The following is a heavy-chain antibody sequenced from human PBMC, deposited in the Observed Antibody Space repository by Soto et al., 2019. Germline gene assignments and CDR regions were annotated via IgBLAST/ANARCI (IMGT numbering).Heavy chain of an antibody. CDR1: GYTFTNYG. V-gene: IGHV1-18*01. J-gene: IGHJ4*01. CDR2: ISPYSGKT. Sequence: QVQLVQSGAEVKKPGASVKVSCKASGYTFTNYGIAWVRQAPGQGLEWMGWISPYSGKTDYRQNLQGRVTTTADTTTTTAYMELKSLRTDDTCVYYSTRDRITLHTILIFVFWGQGTLVTVSS. CDR3: TRDRITLHTILIFVF.